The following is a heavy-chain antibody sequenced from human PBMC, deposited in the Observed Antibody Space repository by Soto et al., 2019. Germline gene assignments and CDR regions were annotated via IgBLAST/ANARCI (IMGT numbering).Heavy chain of an antibody. J-gene: IGHJ4*02. Sequence: GGSLRLSCAASGFTFSSYGMHWVRQAPGKGLEWVAVIWYDGSNKYYADSVKGRFTISRDNSKNTLYLQMNSLRAEDTAVYYCARESTYGGNSDGDFDYWGQGTLVTVS. CDR3: ARESTYGGNSDGDFDY. D-gene: IGHD2-21*02. V-gene: IGHV3-33*01. CDR1: GFTFSSYG. CDR2: IWYDGSNK.